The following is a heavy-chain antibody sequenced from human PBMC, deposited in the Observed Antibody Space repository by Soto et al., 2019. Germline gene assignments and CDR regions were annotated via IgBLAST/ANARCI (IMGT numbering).Heavy chain of an antibody. CDR1: GGSISSSSYY. V-gene: IGHV4-39*01. J-gene: IGHJ4*02. D-gene: IGHD6-19*01. Sequence: QLQLQESGPGLVKPSETLSLTCTVSGGSISSSSYYWGWIRQPPGKGLEWIGSIYYSGSTYYNPSLKSRVTIFVDTSKNQSALKLSSVTAADTAVYYCARRIAVARSPFDYWGQGTLVTVSS. CDR3: ARRIAVARSPFDY. CDR2: IYYSGST.